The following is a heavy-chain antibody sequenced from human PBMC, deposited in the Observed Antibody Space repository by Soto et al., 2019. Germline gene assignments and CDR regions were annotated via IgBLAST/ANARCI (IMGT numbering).Heavy chain of an antibody. J-gene: IGHJ5*02. Sequence: SETLSLTCAVYGGSFSGYYWSWIRQPPGKGLEWIGEINHSGSTNYNPSLKSRVTISVDTSKNQFSLKLSSVTAADTAVYYCNALPTTGVLNWFDPWGQGTLVTSPQ. CDR2: INHSGST. CDR1: GGSFSGYY. V-gene: IGHV4-34*03. CDR3: NALPTTGVLNWFDP. D-gene: IGHD1-1*01.